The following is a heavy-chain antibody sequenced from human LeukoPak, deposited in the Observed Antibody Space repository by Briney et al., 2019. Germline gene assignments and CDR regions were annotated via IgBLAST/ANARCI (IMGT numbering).Heavy chain of an antibody. V-gene: IGHV4-34*01. Sequence: NSSETLSLTCAVYGGCFSGYYWSWIRQPPGKGLEWIGEINHSGSTNYNPSLKSRVTISVDTSRNQFSLKLSSVTAADTAVYYCARYYGRMDVWGKGTTVTISS. CDR1: GGCFSGYY. CDR3: ARYYGRMDV. CDR2: INHSGST. D-gene: IGHD2/OR15-2a*01. J-gene: IGHJ6*04.